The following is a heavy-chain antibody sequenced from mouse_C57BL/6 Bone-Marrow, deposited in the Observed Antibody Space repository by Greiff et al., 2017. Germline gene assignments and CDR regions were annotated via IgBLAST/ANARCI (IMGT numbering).Heavy chain of an antibody. V-gene: IGHV1-85*01. CDR3: AREITTVLATEVDY. CDR1: GYTFTSYD. J-gene: IGHJ2*01. D-gene: IGHD1-1*01. Sequence: QVQLKESGPELVKPGASVKLSCKASGYTFTSYDINWVKQRPGQGLEWIGWIYPRDGSTKYNEKFKGKATLTVDTSSSTAYMELHSLTSEDSAVYFCAREITTVLATEVDYWGQGTTLTVSS. CDR2: IYPRDGST.